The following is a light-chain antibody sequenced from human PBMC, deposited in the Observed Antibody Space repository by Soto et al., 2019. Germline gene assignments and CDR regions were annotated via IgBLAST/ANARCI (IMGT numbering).Light chain of an antibody. Sequence: DIQMPQSPSSLSASVGDRVSVTWRASQSISSWLAWYQQKPGKAPKLLIYKASSLESGVPSRFSGSGSGTEFTLTISSLQPDDFATYYCQQYNSYPITFGQGTRLEI. CDR1: QSISSW. J-gene: IGKJ5*01. CDR3: QQYNSYPIT. V-gene: IGKV1-5*03. CDR2: KAS.